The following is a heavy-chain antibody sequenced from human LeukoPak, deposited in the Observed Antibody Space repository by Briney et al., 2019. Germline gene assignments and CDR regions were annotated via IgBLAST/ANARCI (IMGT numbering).Heavy chain of an antibody. J-gene: IGHJ4*02. CDR3: AKQAYDSPRTDFDY. V-gene: IGHV3-13*04. Sequence: PGGSLRLSCAASGFTFRSYDMHWVRQPTGNGLEWVSAIGYAGEIYYPDSVKGRFTISRDNSKNTLPLQMNSLRAEDTAIYYCAKQAYDSPRTDFDYWGQGTLVTVSS. D-gene: IGHD3-22*01. CDR2: IGYAGEI. CDR1: GFTFRSYD.